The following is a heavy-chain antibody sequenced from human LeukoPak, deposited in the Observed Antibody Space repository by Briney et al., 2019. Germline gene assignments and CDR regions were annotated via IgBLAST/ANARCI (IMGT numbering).Heavy chain of an antibody. V-gene: IGHV3-21*01. CDR1: GFTFSSYS. J-gene: IGHJ4*02. CDR2: ISSSSSYI. D-gene: IGHD6-6*01. CDR3: ARQYSSSSPFDY. Sequence: GGSLRLSCAASGFTFSSYSMNWVRQAPGKGLEWVSSISSSSSYIYYADSVEGRFTISRDNAKNSLYLQMNSLRAEDTAVYYCARQYSSSSPFDYWGQGTLVTVSS.